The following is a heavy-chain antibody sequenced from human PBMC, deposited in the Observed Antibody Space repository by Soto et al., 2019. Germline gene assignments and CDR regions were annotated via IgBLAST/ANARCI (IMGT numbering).Heavy chain of an antibody. V-gene: IGHV3-9*01. D-gene: IGHD5-18*01. CDR1: GFTFDDYA. J-gene: IGHJ4*02. Sequence: EVQLEESGGALVQPGRSLRLSCAASGFTFDDYAMHWVRQVLGKGLEWVSSISWNSGNIGYADSVKGRFTTSRDNAKNSLYPQMHSLRPEDTALYYCVRSKGGYSYGTPFDYWGQGTLVTVPS. CDR3: VRSKGGYSYGTPFDY. CDR2: ISWNSGNI.